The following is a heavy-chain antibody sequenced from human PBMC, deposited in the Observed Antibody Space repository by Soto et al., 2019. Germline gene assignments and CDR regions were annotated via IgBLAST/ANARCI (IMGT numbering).Heavy chain of an antibody. CDR3: ARGHMTTVTHYYYYGMDV. V-gene: IGHV1-46*01. Sequence: ASVKVSCKASGYAFTSYYMHWVRQAPGQGLEWMGIINPSGGSTSYAQKFQGRVTMTRDTSTSTVYMELSSLRSEDTAVYYCARGHMTTVTHYYYYGMDVWGQGTTVTVSS. CDR1: GYAFTSYY. CDR2: INPSGGST. D-gene: IGHD4-17*01. J-gene: IGHJ6*02.